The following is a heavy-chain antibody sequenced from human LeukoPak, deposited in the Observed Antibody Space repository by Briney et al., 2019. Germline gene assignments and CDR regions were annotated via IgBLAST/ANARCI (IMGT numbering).Heavy chain of an antibody. CDR1: GFTFTNYA. V-gene: IGHV3-30*04. CDR3: ARDSDYYYYMDV. Sequence: GALRLSCAASGFTFTNYAMHWVRQAPGKGLEWVAVISYDETNKYYEDSVKGRFTISRDSSKNTLYLQMNSLRAEDTALYYCARDSDYYYYMDVWGKGTTVTVSS. CDR2: ISYDETNK. D-gene: IGHD1-26*01. J-gene: IGHJ6*03.